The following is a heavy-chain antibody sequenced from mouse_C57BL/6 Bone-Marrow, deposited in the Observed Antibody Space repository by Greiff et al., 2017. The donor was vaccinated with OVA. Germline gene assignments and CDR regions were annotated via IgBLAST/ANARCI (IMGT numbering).Heavy chain of an antibody. CDR3: TTWDYYGRDWFAY. D-gene: IGHD1-1*01. CDR2: IDPENGDT. J-gene: IGHJ3*01. V-gene: IGHV14-4*01. Sequence: EVQLQQSGAELVRPGASVKLSCTASGFNIKDDYMHWVKQRPEQGLEWIGWIDPENGDTDYASKFQGKATITADTSSNTAYLQLSSLTSEDTAVYYCTTWDYYGRDWFAYWGQGTLVTVSA. CDR1: GFNIKDDY.